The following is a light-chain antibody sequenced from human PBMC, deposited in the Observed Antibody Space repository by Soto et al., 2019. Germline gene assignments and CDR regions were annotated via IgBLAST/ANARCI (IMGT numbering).Light chain of an antibody. CDR2: EAS. Sequence: AIQLTQSPSSLSASVGDRVTITCRASQGISSALAWYQQKPGKAPKLLIYEASILQSGVPSRFSGSGSGTEFTLTISSLQSEDFAVYYCQQYNNWPRAFGPGTKVDIK. V-gene: IGKV1D-13*01. CDR1: QGISSA. J-gene: IGKJ3*01. CDR3: QQYNNWPRA.